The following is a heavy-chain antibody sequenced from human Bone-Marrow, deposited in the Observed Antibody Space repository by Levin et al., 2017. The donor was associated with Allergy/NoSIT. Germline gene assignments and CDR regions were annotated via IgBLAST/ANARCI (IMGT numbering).Heavy chain of an antibody. CDR3: ARGGILGYCSGGSCYSGNDAFDI. CDR2: IKQDGSEK. J-gene: IGHJ3*02. CDR1: GFMFSSYW. D-gene: IGHD2-15*01. V-gene: IGHV3-7*01. Sequence: PGGSLRLSCAASGFMFSSYWMSWVRQAPGKGLEWVANIKQDGSEKYYVDSLKGRSTISRDNAKNSLYLQMNSLRAEDTAIYYCARGGILGYCSGGSCYSGNDAFDIWGQGTMVTVSS.